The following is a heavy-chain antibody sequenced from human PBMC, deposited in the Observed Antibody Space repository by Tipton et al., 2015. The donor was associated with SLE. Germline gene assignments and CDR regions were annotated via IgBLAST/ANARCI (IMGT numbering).Heavy chain of an antibody. J-gene: IGHJ3*02. D-gene: IGHD1-26*01. CDR1: GYTFTGYY. Sequence: QVQLVQSGAEVKKPGASVKVSCKASGYTFTGYYMHWVRQAPGQGLEWMGWISAYNGNTNYAQKLQGRVTMTTDTSTSTAYMELRSLRSDDTAVYYCGKTVGATTAFDIWGQGTMVTVSS. V-gene: IGHV1-18*04. CDR2: ISAYNGNT. CDR3: GKTVGATTAFDI.